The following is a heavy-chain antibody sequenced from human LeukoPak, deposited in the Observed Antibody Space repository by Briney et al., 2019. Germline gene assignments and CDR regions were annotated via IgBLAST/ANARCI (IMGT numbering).Heavy chain of an antibody. Sequence: GGSLRLSCAASGFTVSSKYMSWVRQAPGKGLEWVSVIYSGGSTYYAASVEGRFTISRDNSKDTVYLQMNSLRVEDTAVSYCARAGPIDYWGQGTLVTVSS. CDR3: ARAGPIDY. V-gene: IGHV3-53*01. CDR2: IYSGGST. CDR1: GFTVSSKY. J-gene: IGHJ4*02.